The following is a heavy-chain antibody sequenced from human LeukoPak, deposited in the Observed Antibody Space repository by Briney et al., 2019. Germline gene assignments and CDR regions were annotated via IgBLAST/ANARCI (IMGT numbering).Heavy chain of an antibody. CDR1: GFTLRNYE. V-gene: IGHV3-9*01. J-gene: IGHJ4*02. D-gene: IGHD4-17*01. CDR3: ARLKSGDYIDY. Sequence: GGSLRLSCAASGFTLRNYEMNWVRQAPGKGLEWVSGISRNSGNIGYAGSVKGRFTISRDNAKNSLYLQMNSLRPEDTALYYCARLKSGDYIDYWGQGTLVTVSS. CDR2: ISRNSGNI.